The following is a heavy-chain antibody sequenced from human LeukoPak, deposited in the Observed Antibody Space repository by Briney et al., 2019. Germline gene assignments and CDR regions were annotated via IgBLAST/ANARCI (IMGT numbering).Heavy chain of an antibody. D-gene: IGHD3-22*01. CDR2: INPNSGGT. CDR1: GYTFTGYY. CDR3: ARLDSSGYYFGSFFDY. Sequence: VASVKVSCKASGYTFTGYYMHWVRQAPGQGLEWMGWINPNSGGTNYAQKFQGRVTMTRDTSISTAYMELSRLRSDDTAVYYCARLDSSGYYFGSFFDYWSQGTLVTVSS. J-gene: IGHJ4*02. V-gene: IGHV1-2*02.